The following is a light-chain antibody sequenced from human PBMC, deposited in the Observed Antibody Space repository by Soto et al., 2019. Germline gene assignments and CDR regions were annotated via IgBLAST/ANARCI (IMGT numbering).Light chain of an antibody. CDR3: QQYGGSPYT. J-gene: IGKJ2*01. Sequence: EIFLTQSPGPPSFSPGGRATLSRRASQYILSSYLAWYQQKPGQAPRLLIYAASSRATGIPDRFSGRGSGTDFTLSISRLESEDFAVYYCQQYGGSPYTFGQGTKVDIK. V-gene: IGKV3-20*01. CDR1: QYILSSY. CDR2: AAS.